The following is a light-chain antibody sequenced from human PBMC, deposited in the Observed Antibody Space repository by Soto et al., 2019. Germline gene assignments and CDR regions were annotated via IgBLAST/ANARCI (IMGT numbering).Light chain of an antibody. CDR3: RSYPSSSPLLYV. CDR2: EVT. Sequence: QSALTQPASVSGSLGQSITISCTGTSSDIGGYNYVSWYQQHPDKAPKLMLYEVTTRPSGVSNRFSGSKSGNTASLTISGLQAEDEADYYCRSYPSSSPLLYVFGTGTKVTVL. J-gene: IGLJ1*01. CDR1: SSDIGGYNY. V-gene: IGLV2-14*01.